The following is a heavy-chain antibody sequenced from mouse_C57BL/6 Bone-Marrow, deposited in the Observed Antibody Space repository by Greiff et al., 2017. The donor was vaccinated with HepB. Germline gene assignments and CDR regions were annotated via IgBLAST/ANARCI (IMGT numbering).Heavy chain of an antibody. Sequence: VQLQQPGAELVKPGASVKMSCKASGYTFTSYWITWVKQRPGQGLEWIGDIYPGSGSTNYNEKFKSKATLTVDTSSSTAYMQLSSLTSEDSAVYYCASLYGSSPWFAYWGQGTLVTVSA. J-gene: IGHJ3*01. CDR1: GYTFTSYW. CDR2: IYPGSGST. V-gene: IGHV1-55*01. CDR3: ASLYGSSPWFAY. D-gene: IGHD1-1*01.